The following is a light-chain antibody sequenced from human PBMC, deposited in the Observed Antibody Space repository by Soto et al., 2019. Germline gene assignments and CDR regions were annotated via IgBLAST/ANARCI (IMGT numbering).Light chain of an antibody. CDR2: EVN. CDR3: SSWTISTTQV. CDR1: SSDVGGFDF. Sequence: QSALTQPASVPGSLGQSITISCTGTSSDVGGFDFVSWYQQHPGRAPKLIIYEVNNRPSGVSNRFSASKSGNTASLTISGLQAEDEADYYCSSWTISTTQVLGGGTKVTVL. V-gene: IGLV2-14*01. J-gene: IGLJ3*02.